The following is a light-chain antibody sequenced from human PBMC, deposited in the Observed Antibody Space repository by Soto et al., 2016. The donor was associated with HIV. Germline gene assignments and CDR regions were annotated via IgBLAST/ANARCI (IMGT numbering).Light chain of an antibody. Sequence: SSELTQDPTVSVALGQTVRITCQGDSLRNHYASWYQQKAGQAPVLVIYGKNDRPSGIPDRVSGSSSGNTASLTVTGAQAEDEADYYCDSRDSSGNHLIFGGGTKLTVL. V-gene: IGLV3-19*01. CDR1: SLRNHY. J-gene: IGLJ2*01. CDR2: GKN. CDR3: DSRDSSGNHLI.